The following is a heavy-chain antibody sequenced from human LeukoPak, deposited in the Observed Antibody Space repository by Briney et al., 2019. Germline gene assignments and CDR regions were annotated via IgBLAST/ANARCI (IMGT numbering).Heavy chain of an antibody. CDR1: GGSISSYY. V-gene: IGHV4-59*12. CDR2: IYYSGST. Sequence: SETLSLTCTVSGGSISSYYWSWIRQPPGKGLEWIGYIYYSGSTNYNPSLKSRVTISVETSKNQFSLKLSSVTAADTAVYYCARNRYYDSSEYFDYWGQGTLVTVSS. CDR3: ARNRYYDSSEYFDY. D-gene: IGHD3-22*01. J-gene: IGHJ4*02.